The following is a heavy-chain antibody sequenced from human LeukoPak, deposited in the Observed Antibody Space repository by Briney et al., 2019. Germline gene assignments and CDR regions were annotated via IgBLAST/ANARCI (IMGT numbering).Heavy chain of an antibody. CDR3: ARAGYGGSGFGESYAFDI. D-gene: IGHD3-10*01. CDR2: IYYSGST. J-gene: IGHJ3*02. Sequence: PSETLSLTCTVSGGSISSYYWSWIRQPPGKGLEWIGYIYYSGSTNYNPSLKSRVTISVDTSKNQFSLKLSSVTAAGTAVYYCARAGYGGSGFGESYAFDIWGQGTMVTVSS. CDR1: GGSISSYY. V-gene: IGHV4-59*08.